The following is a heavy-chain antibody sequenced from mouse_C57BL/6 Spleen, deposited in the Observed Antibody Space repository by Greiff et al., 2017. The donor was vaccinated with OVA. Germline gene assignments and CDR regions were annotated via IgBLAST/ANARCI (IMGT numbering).Heavy chain of an antibody. V-gene: IGHV10-1*01. CDR2: IRSKSNNYAT. CDR3: VRLRYGYDGYFDV. D-gene: IGHD2-2*01. Sequence: EVKLMESGGGLVQPKGSLKLSCAASGFSFNTYAMNWVRQAPGKGLEWVARIRSKSNNYATYYADSVKDRFTISRDDSESMLYLQMNNLKTEDTAMYYCVRLRYGYDGYFDVWGTGTTVTVSS. J-gene: IGHJ1*03. CDR1: GFSFNTYA.